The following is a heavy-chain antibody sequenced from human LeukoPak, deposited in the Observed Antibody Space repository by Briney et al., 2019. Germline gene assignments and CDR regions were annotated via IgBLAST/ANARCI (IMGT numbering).Heavy chain of an antibody. J-gene: IGHJ4*02. CDR1: GFTFSSYW. D-gene: IGHD2-21*02. CDR3: ARDSPYGGGDCDYDY. V-gene: IGHV3-74*01. CDR2: INSDGSST. Sequence: GGSLRLSCAASGFTFSSYWMHWVRQAPGKGLVWVSRINSDGSSTSYADSVKGRFTISRDNAKNTLYLQMNSLRAEDTAVYYCARDSPYGGGDCDYDYWGQGTLVTVSS.